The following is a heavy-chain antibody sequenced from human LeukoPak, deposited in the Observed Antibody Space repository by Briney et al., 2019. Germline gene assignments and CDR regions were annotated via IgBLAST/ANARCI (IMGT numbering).Heavy chain of an antibody. D-gene: IGHD6-19*01. CDR3: ARADSSGPRPDY. CDR1: GFTVSSND. Sequence: GGSLRLSCAASGFTVSSNDMSWARQAPGKGLEWVSAIYSGGSTYYADSVKGRFTISRDNSKNTLYLQMNSLRAEDTAVYYCARADSSGPRPDYWGQGTLVTVSS. J-gene: IGHJ4*02. V-gene: IGHV3-53*01. CDR2: IYSGGST.